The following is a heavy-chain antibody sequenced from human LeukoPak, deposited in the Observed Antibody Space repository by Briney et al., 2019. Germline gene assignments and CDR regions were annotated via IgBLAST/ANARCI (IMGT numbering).Heavy chain of an antibody. CDR2: IYYSGST. J-gene: IGHJ5*02. V-gene: IGHV4-30-4*08. D-gene: IGHD2-2*01. CDR3: AREGLIVVVPAAIESWFDP. CDR1: GGSISSGDYY. Sequence: SQTLSLTCTVSGGSISSGDYYWSWIRQPPGKGLEWIGYIYYSGSTYYNPSLKSRVTISVDTSKNQFSLKLSSVTAADTAVYYCAREGLIVVVPAAIESWFDPWGQGTLVTVSS.